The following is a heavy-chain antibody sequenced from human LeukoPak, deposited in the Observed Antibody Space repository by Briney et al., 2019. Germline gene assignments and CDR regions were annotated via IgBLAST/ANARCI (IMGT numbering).Heavy chain of an antibody. V-gene: IGHV3-11*01. Sequence: PGGSLRLSCAASGFTFSDYYMSWIRQAPGKGLEWVSYISSSGSTIYYADSVKGRSTISRDNAKNSLYLQMNSLRAEDTAVYYCARGKTSLIAAAGYNWFDPWGQGTLVTVSS. D-gene: IGHD6-13*01. CDR3: ARGKTSLIAAAGYNWFDP. CDR1: GFTFSDYY. J-gene: IGHJ5*02. CDR2: ISSSGSTI.